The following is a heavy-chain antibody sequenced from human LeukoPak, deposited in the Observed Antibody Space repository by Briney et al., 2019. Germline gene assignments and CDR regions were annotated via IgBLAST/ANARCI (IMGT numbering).Heavy chain of an antibody. Sequence: GGSLRLSCAASGFTFSSYSMMWVRRAPGKGLEWVSYISSSSTTIHYADSVKGRFTISRDNAKNSVYLQMNSLRAEDTAVYYCARVDIVEEDWFDPWGQGTLVTVSS. CDR3: ARVDIVEEDWFDP. D-gene: IGHD2-2*03. V-gene: IGHV3-48*01. CDR1: GFTFSSYS. J-gene: IGHJ5*02. CDR2: ISSSSTTI.